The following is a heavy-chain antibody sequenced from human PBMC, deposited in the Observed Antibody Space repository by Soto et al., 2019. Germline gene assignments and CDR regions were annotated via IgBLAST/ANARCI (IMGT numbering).Heavy chain of an antibody. CDR3: ASHGFGSLHGLVDV. J-gene: IGHJ6*02. CDR1: GGSITNYY. D-gene: IGHD3-10*01. Sequence: QVQLQESGPGLVKPSETLSLTCTVSGGSITNYYCSWFRQPPGKGLEWIGYIQYNGYSAYNLSLKRRVTMSMNTSKTQFPLMLESVTATDTAVYYCASHGFGSLHGLVDVWGQGTTVIVSS. V-gene: IGHV4-59*08. CDR2: IQYNGYS.